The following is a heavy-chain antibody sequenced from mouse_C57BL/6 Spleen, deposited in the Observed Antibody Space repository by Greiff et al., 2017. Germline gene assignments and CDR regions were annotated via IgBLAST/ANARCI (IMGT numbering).Heavy chain of an antibody. CDR2: IHPNRGST. J-gene: IGHJ4*01. D-gene: IGHD1-1*01. Sequence: QVQLQQPGAELVKPGASVKLSCKASGYTFTSYWMHWVQQRPGQGLEWIGMIHPNRGSTNSNEKFKIKATLTVDKSSSTAYMQLSSLTSEDSAVYYCARSAIYYYGSSPSYYAMDYWGQGTSVTVSS. CDR3: ARSAIYYYGSSPSYYAMDY. CDR1: GYTFTSYW. V-gene: IGHV1-64*01.